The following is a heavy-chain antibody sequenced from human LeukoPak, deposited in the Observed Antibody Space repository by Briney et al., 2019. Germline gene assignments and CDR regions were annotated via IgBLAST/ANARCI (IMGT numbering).Heavy chain of an antibody. D-gene: IGHD6-13*01. Sequence: GGSLRLSCAASGFTFDDYAMHWVRQAPGKGLEWVSGISWNSGSIGYADSVKGRFTISRDNAKNSLYLQLNSLRAEDTALYYCAKALSYGGIAAAGGGYFDYWGQGTLVTVSS. J-gene: IGHJ4*02. CDR2: ISWNSGSI. CDR3: AKALSYGGIAAAGGGYFDY. CDR1: GFTFDDYA. V-gene: IGHV3-9*01.